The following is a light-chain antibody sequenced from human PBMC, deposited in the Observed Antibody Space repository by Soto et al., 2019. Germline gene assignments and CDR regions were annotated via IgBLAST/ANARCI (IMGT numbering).Light chain of an antibody. V-gene: IGKV1-39*01. CDR3: QQSYSTPS. Sequence: DIQMTQSPSSLSASVGDRVTITCRASQSISSYLNWYQQKPGKAPMLLIYAASSLQSGVPSRLSGSGSGTDLTLTISCLQPEDFATYYCQQSYSTPSFGGGTKVEIK. J-gene: IGKJ4*01. CDR2: AAS. CDR1: QSISSY.